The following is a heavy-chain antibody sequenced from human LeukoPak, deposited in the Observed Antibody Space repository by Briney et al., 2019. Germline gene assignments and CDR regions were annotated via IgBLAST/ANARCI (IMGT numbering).Heavy chain of an antibody. CDR2: IYYSGST. CDR3: ARQSSSSMPPDY. V-gene: IGHV4-59*08. J-gene: IGHJ4*02. Sequence: SETLSLTCTVSGGSISSYYWSWIRQPPWKGLEWTGYIYYSGSTNYNPSLKSRVTISVDTSKNQFSLKLSSVTAADTAVYYCARQSSSSMPPDYWGQGTLVTVSS. CDR1: GGSISSYY. D-gene: IGHD6-6*01.